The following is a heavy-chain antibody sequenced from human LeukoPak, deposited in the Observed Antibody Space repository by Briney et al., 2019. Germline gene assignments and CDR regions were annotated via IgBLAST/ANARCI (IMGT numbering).Heavy chain of an antibody. Sequence: SETLSLTCTVSDGSISSYSWSWIRQPAGKGLEWIGRIYTSGSTNYNPSLKSRVTMSVDTSKNQFSLKLSSVTAADTAVYYCARGTPITGTSFDYWGQGTLVTVSS. CDR1: DGSISSYS. CDR3: ARGTPITGTSFDY. D-gene: IGHD1-20*01. V-gene: IGHV4-4*07. CDR2: IYTSGST. J-gene: IGHJ4*02.